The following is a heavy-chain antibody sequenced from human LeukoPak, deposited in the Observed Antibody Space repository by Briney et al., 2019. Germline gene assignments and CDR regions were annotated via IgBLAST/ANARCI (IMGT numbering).Heavy chain of an antibody. J-gene: IGHJ6*03. V-gene: IGHV4-59*12. D-gene: IGHD2-15*01. CDR3: AREHCSGGSCYSIYYYYYMDV. CDR2: IYYSGST. Sequence: SETLSLTCTVSGGSISSYYWSWIRQPPGKGPEWIGYIYYSGSTNYNPSLKSRVTISVDTSKNQFSLKLSSVTAADTAVYYCAREHCSGGSCYSIYYYYYMDVWGKGTTVTVSS. CDR1: GGSISSYY.